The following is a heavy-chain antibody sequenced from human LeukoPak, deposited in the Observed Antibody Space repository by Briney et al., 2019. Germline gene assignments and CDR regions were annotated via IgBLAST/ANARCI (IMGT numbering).Heavy chain of an antibody. CDR3: ARDIYSYGPFVDY. Sequence: PSETLSLTCTVPGGSISSYYWSWIRQPPGKGLEWLGYIYYSGSTNYNPSLKSRVTISVDTSKNQFSLKLSSVTAADTAVYYCARDIYSYGPFVDYWGPGTLVTVSS. J-gene: IGHJ4*02. V-gene: IGHV4-59*01. CDR1: GGSISSYY. D-gene: IGHD5-18*01. CDR2: IYYSGST.